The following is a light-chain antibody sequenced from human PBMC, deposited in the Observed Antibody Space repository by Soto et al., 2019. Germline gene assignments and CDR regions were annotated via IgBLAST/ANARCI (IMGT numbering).Light chain of an antibody. CDR2: AAS. Sequence: DIQLTQSPSFLSASVGDRVTITCRASQGISSYLAWYQQKPGKAPKLLIYAASTLQSGVPSRFSGSGSGTEFTLTISSLQTEDFATYYCQQLNSYPTFGPGTRLEIK. CDR3: QQLNSYPT. V-gene: IGKV1-9*01. J-gene: IGKJ5*01. CDR1: QGISSY.